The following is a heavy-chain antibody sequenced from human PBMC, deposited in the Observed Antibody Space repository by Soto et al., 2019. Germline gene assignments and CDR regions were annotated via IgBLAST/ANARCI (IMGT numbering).Heavy chain of an antibody. J-gene: IGHJ5*02. D-gene: IGHD2-2*01. V-gene: IGHV1-69*02. Sequence: QVQLVQSGAEVKKPGSSVKVSCKASGGTFSSYTISWVRQAPGQGLEWMGRIIPILGIANYAQKFQGRVTITADKSTSTAYMELSSLRSEATAVYYCARSHIVVVSAAGNNWFDPWGQGTLVTVSS. CDR3: ARSHIVVVSAAGNNWFDP. CDR1: GGTFSSYT. CDR2: IIPILGIA.